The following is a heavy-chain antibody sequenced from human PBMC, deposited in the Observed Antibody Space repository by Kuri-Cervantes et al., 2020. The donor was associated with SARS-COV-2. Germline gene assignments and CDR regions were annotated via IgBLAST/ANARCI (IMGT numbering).Heavy chain of an antibody. D-gene: IGHD3-22*01. Sequence: GGSLRLSCAASGFTFSSYWMSWVRQAPGKGLEWVANIKQDGSEKYYVDSVKGRFTISRDNSKKTLYPQMNSLRAEDTAVYYCASIVTGDSSGYYWGQGTLVTVSS. J-gene: IGHJ4*02. CDR2: IKQDGSEK. CDR1: GFTFSSYW. CDR3: ASIVTGDSSGYY. V-gene: IGHV3-7*03.